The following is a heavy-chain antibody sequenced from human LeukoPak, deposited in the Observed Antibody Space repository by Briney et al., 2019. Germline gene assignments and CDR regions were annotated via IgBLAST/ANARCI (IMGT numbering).Heavy chain of an antibody. CDR3: ARERPIGYSYGHYYGMDV. Sequence: GGSLRLSCAASGFTFSSYSMNWVRQAPGKGLEWVSYISSSGSTIYYADSVKGRFTISRDNAKNSLYLQMNSLRAEDTAVYYCARERPIGYSYGHYYGMDVWGQGTTVTVSS. V-gene: IGHV3-48*04. CDR2: ISSSGSTI. CDR1: GFTFSSYS. D-gene: IGHD5-18*01. J-gene: IGHJ6*02.